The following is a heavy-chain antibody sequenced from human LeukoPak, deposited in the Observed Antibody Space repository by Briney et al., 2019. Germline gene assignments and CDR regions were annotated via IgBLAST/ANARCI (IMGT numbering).Heavy chain of an antibody. D-gene: IGHD5/OR15-5a*01. CDR3: TTDIEAGFKNVGGGWKSIAVSTSDY. Sequence: GGSLRLSCATSGFTFTSVWMSRVRQVPGRGLEWVGRIKTKTDGGTIDYAAPVKGRFIISRDDSKNTLNLQMNSLKVGDTAIYYCTTDIEAGFKNVGGGWKSIAVSTSDYWGRGTLVTVSS. CDR2: IKTKTDGGTI. J-gene: IGHJ4*02. V-gene: IGHV3-15*01. CDR1: GFTFTSVW.